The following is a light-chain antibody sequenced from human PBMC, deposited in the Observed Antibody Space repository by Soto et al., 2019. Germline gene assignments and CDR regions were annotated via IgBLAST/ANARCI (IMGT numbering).Light chain of an antibody. CDR3: FSLTSTSTHV. V-gene: IGLV2-14*01. CDR1: SSDIGAYDY. CDR2: EVN. Sequence: QSVLTQPASLSVSPGQSITISCTGTSSDIGAYDYVSWFQQHPGKAPKLMISEVNNRPSGVSNRFSGSKSGNTAYLTISGLKVEDEAEYFCFSLTSTSTHVFGTSTKVTV. J-gene: IGLJ1*01.